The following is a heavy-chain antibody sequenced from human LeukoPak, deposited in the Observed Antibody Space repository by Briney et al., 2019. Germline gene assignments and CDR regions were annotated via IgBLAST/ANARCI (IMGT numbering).Heavy chain of an antibody. J-gene: IGHJ4*02. CDR2: MKQDGSET. Sequence: PGGSLRLSCAASGFTFSNYWMSWVRQAPGKGLEWVANMKQDGSETYYVDPVKGRFTISRDNAKNSLYLQMNSLRAEDTAVFYCARETDSTLFDYWGQGTLVTVSS. D-gene: IGHD2-2*01. CDR3: ARETDSTLFDY. V-gene: IGHV3-7*01. CDR1: GFTFSNYW.